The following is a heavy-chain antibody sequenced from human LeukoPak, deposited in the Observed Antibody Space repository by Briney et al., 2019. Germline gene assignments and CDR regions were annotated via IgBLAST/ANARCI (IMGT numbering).Heavy chain of an antibody. V-gene: IGHV4-4*09. Sequence: NTSQTLSLTCTVSGGSINGYYWSWLRQPPGKGLEWIGFTYNSGNTRYNPSLGSRVTISEDTSKDQFSLKLISVTAADTALYYCASTLSTTSYVGFFDSWGQGTLVTVSS. CDR1: GGSINGYY. CDR2: TYNSGNT. D-gene: IGHD1-1*01. J-gene: IGHJ4*02. CDR3: ASTLSTTSYVGFFDS.